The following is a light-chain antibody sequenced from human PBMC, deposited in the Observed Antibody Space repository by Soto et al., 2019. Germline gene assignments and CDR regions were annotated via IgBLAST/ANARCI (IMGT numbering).Light chain of an antibody. CDR1: QTVIRN. J-gene: IGKJ1*01. CDR2: GAS. Sequence: EIVWTQSPATLSVSPGERANIPCRASQTVIRNLAWYQQKPCQTHRLLIFGASTRATGIPARFSGSGSGTEFTLTISSLQPEDFAVYYGQQYAVWPTQTFGQGTKVDIK. V-gene: IGKV3-15*01. CDR3: QQYAVWPTQT.